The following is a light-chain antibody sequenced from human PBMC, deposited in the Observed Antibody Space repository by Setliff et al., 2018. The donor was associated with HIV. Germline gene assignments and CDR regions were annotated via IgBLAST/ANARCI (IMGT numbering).Light chain of an antibody. CDR3: SSYADNNTCV. Sequence: QSALTQPASVSGSPGQSITISCTGNSSDVGTYDLVSWYQQHPGKAPQLTIFEVNKRPSGVSDRFSGSKSGNTASLTIPGLQADDEADYYCSSYADNNTCVFGSGTKVTVL. CDR1: SSDVGTYDL. J-gene: IGLJ1*01. V-gene: IGLV2-23*02. CDR2: EVN.